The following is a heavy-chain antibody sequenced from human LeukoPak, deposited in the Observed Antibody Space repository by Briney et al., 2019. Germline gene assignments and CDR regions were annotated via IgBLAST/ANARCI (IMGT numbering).Heavy chain of an antibody. D-gene: IGHD1-26*01. CDR2: ISAAGGDT. CDR3: AKGYSNAARFDS. Sequence: PGGSLRISCAASGFSFSGYWMHWVRQAPGKGLEWVSAISAAGGDTYYAASVKGRFTISRDNSKSTLYLQMDSLRPEDTATYYCAKGYSNAARFDSWGQGTLVIVSA. V-gene: IGHV3-23*01. J-gene: IGHJ4*02. CDR1: GFSFSGYW.